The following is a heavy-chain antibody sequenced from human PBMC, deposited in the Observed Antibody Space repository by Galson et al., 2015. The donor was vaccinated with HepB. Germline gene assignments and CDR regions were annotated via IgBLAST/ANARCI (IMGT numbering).Heavy chain of an antibody. D-gene: IGHD2-2*01. V-gene: IGHV1-69*13. CDR1: GYTFTSYG. CDR3: ARDGEDIVVVPAAMGYYYYYYGMDV. Sequence: QSGAEVKKPGASVKVSCKASGYTFTSYGISWVRQAPGQGLEWMGGIIPIFGTANYAQKFQGRVTITADESTSTAYMELSSLRSEDTAVYYCARDGEDIVVVPAAMGYYYYYYGMDVWGQGTTVTVSS. J-gene: IGHJ6*02. CDR2: IIPIFGTA.